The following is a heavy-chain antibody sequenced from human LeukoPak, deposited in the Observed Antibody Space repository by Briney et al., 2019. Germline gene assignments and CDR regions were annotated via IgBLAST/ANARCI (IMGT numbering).Heavy chain of an antibody. J-gene: IGHJ6*02. D-gene: IGHD6-19*01. CDR2: TYYRSKWYN. CDR3: ASSGWYNYYYYYGMDV. V-gene: IGHV6-1*01. Sequence: SQTLSLTCAISGDSVSSNSAAWNWIRQSPSRGLEWLGRTYYRSKWYNDYAVSVKSRITINPDTSKNQFSLQLNSVTPEDTAVYYCASSGWYNYYYYYGMDVWGQGTTVTVSS. CDR1: GDSVSSNSAA.